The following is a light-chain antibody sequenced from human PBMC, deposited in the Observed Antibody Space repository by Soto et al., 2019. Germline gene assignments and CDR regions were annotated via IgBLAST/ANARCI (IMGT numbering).Light chain of an antibody. Sequence: DIQMTQSPSTLSASVGDRVTITCRASQTISTLLAWYQQRPGKAPNLLINKASSLESGVPSRFSGSGSGTEFTLTISSLQPDDFATYFCQQYSNYPWTFGQGTKVEVK. CDR1: QTISTL. CDR2: KAS. CDR3: QQYSNYPWT. J-gene: IGKJ1*01. V-gene: IGKV1-5*03.